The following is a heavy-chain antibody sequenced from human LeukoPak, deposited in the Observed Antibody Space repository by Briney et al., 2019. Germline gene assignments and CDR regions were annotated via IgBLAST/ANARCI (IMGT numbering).Heavy chain of an antibody. CDR1: GFTFSDYY. J-gene: IGHJ4*02. Sequence: GGSLRLSCAASGFTFSDYYMSLIRQAPGKGLEWVSYISSSVSTIYYVDSVKARFTISSDNAKNSQYLQMNSLRAEDTAVYYCARGRRYYYDSSGYLDYWGQGTLVTVSS. V-gene: IGHV3-11*01. CDR3: ARGRRYYYDSSGYLDY. CDR2: ISSSVSTI. D-gene: IGHD3-22*01.